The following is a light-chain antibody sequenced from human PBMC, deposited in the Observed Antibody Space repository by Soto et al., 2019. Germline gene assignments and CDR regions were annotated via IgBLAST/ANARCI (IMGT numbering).Light chain of an antibody. CDR2: GAS. CDR3: QQYGTSLRGT. Sequence: EVVMTQSPATLSVSPGERATLSCRASQSVTTNMAWYQQKPGQAPRPLIYGASNRAAGVPDRFSGSGSGTDFTLTITRLEPEDFAVYYCQQYGTSLRGTFGQGTKVDIK. J-gene: IGKJ1*01. V-gene: IGKV3-20*01. CDR1: QSVTTN.